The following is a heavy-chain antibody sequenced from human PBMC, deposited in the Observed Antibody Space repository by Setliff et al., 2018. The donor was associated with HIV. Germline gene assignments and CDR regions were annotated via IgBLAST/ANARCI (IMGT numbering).Heavy chain of an antibody. CDR2: IGGSGST. Sequence: PGGSLRLSCAVSGFIFNTYSMNWVRQAPGKGLEWVSYIGGSGSTSYADAVKGRFTISRDNAKDSVYLQMNSLRTEDTAFYYCAKKVAGVNWYFDLWGRGTLVTVSS. J-gene: IGHJ2*01. D-gene: IGHD6-19*01. V-gene: IGHV3-48*04. CDR3: AKKVAGVNWYFDL. CDR1: GFIFNTYS.